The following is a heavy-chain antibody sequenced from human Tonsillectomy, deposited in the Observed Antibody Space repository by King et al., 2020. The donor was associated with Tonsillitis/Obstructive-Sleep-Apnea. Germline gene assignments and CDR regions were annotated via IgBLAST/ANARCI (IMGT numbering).Heavy chain of an antibody. V-gene: IGHV3-48*03. CDR3: AGEKGYYGSGSYYDY. CDR2: ISSSGGTV. D-gene: IGHD3-10*01. Sequence: VQLVESGGGLVQPGGSLRLSCAVSGFTFSSYEMNWVRQAPGKGLEWVSYISSSGGTVYNADSVKGRFTISRDNAKNSLYLQMNSLRAEDTAVYYCAGEKGYYGSGSYYDYWGQGTLVTVSS. J-gene: IGHJ4*02. CDR1: GFTFSSYE.